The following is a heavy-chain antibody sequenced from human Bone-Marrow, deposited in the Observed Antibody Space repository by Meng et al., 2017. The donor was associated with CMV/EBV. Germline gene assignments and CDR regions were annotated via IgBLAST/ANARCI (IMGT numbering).Heavy chain of an antibody. CDR1: GGSISSGGYY. V-gene: IGHV4-30-4*08. J-gene: IGHJ4*02. CDR2: IYYSGST. Sequence: SETLSLTCTVSGGSISSGGYYWSWIRQHPGKGLEWIGYIYYSGSTYYNPSLKSRVTISVDTSKNQFSLKLSSVTAADTAVYYCARDAGGGYSYGYGFFGYWGQGTLVTVSS. CDR3: ARDAGGGYSYGYGFFGY. D-gene: IGHD5-18*01.